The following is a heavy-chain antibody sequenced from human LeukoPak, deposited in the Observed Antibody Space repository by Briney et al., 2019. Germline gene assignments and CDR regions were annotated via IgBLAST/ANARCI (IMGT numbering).Heavy chain of an antibody. CDR3: ARGGASRYYYGSGSYAH. CDR1: GYTFTSYD. Sequence: ASVKVSCKATGYTFTSYDINWVRQATGQGLEWMGWMNPNSGNTGYAQKFQGRVTMTRNTSISTAYMELSSLRSEDTAMYYCARGGASRYYYGSGSYAHWGQGTLVTVSS. J-gene: IGHJ4*02. D-gene: IGHD3-10*01. CDR2: MNPNSGNT. V-gene: IGHV1-8*01.